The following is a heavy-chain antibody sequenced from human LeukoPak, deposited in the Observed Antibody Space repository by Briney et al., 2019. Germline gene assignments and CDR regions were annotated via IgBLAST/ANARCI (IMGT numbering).Heavy chain of an antibody. CDR3: ARAYYYDTSVTPDY. D-gene: IGHD3-22*01. V-gene: IGHV3-66*01. CDR2: IYSGDYT. CDR1: GFTVSSNY. J-gene: IGHJ4*02. Sequence: PGGSLRLSCAASGFTVSSNYMSWVRQAPGKGLEWVSVIYSGDYTHYADSVKGRFTISGDNSKNTLYLQMNSLRVEDTAVYYCARAYYYDTSVTPDYWGQGTLVTVSS.